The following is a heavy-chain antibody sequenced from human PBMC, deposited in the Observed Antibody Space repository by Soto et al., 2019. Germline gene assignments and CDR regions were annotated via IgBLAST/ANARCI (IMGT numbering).Heavy chain of an antibody. V-gene: IGHV3-23*01. Sequence: WGSLRLSCAASGFTFSSYAMSWVRQAPGKGLEEVSAISGSGGSTYYADSVKGRFTISRDNSKNTLYLQMNSLRAEDTAVSYCETGGYSRSGPHALRYWGQGTLVTVYS. CDR2: ISGSGGST. CDR1: GFTFSSYA. J-gene: IGHJ4*02. D-gene: IGHD5-18*01. CDR3: ETGGYSRSGPHALRY.